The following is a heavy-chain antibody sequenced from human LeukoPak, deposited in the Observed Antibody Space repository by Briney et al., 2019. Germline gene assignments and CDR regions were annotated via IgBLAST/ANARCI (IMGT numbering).Heavy chain of an antibody. CDR3: ARGHNWFDP. J-gene: IGHJ5*02. V-gene: IGHV3-30*03. CDR1: GFTFSSYG. Sequence: PGGSLRLSCVDSGFTFSSYGMHWVRQAPGKGLEWVAGISYDGSDKHYGDSVKGRFTISRDNSKDTLYLQMDNLRAEDTAVYYCARGHNWFDPWGQGTLVTVSS. CDR2: ISYDGSDK.